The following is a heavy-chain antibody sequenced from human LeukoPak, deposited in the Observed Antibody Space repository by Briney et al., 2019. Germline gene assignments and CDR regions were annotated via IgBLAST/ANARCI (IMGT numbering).Heavy chain of an antibody. D-gene: IGHD5-18*01. CDR3: ARVLRGYTSYYYYYYMDV. J-gene: IGHJ6*03. V-gene: IGHV4-59*01. CDR2: IYYSGST. CDR1: GGSISSYY. Sequence: PSETLSLTCTVSGGSISSYYWSWIRQPPGKGLEWIGYIYYSGSTNYNTSLKSRVTISVDTSKNQFSLKLSSVTAADTAVYYCARVLRGYTSYYYYYYMDVWGKGTTVTVSS.